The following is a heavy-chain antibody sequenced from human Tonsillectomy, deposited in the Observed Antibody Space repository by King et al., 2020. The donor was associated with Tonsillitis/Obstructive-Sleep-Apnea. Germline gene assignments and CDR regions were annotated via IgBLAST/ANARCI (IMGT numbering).Heavy chain of an antibody. CDR1: GGSISSSSYY. V-gene: IGHV4-39*01. CDR2: IYYSGST. J-gene: IGHJ6*03. CDR3: AKQYYDFWSCYSAGYGYMEV. D-gene: IGHD3-3*01. Sequence: QLQESGPGLVKPSETLSLTCTVSGGSISSSSYYWGWIRQPPGKGLEWIGSIYYSGSTYYNPSLKSRVTISVDTSKNQFSLKLSSVTAADTAVYYCAKQYYDFWSCYSAGYGYMEVWGKGTTVTV.